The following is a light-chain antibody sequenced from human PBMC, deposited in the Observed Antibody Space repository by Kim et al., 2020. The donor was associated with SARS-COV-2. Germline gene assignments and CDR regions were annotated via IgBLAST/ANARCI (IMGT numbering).Light chain of an antibody. V-gene: IGLV3-1*01. CDR3: QAWDSSTWV. CDR2: QDS. J-gene: IGLJ3*02. CDR1: KLGYKY. Sequence: SYELTQPPSVSVSPGQTASITCSGDKLGYKYACWYQQKPGQSPVLVIYQDSKRPSGIPERFSGSNSGNTATLTISGTQAMDEADYYCQAWDSSTWVFGGGTQRTVL.